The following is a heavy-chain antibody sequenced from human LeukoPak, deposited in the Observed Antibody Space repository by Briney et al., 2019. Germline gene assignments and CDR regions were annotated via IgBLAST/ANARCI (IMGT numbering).Heavy chain of an antibody. CDR3: ARDRGYDIQNYYYYYMDV. CDR1: GGTFSSYA. D-gene: IGHD3-9*01. J-gene: IGHJ6*03. V-gene: IGHV1-69*13. CDR2: IIPIFGTA. Sequence: SVKVSCKASGGTFSSYAISWVRQAPGQGLEWMGGIIPIFGTANYAQKFQGRVTVTADESTSTAYMELSSLRSEDTAVYYCARDRGYDIQNYYYYYMDVWGKGTTVTVSS.